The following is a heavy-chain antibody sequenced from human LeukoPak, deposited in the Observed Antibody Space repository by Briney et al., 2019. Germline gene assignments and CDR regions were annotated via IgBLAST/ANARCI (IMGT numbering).Heavy chain of an antibody. CDR1: GGSISSYY. V-gene: IGHV4-4*07. Sequence: SETLSLTCTVSGGSISSYYWSWIRQPAGKGLEWIGRIYTSGSTNYNPSLKSRVTMSVDTSKNQFSLKLSSVTAADTAVYYCARSRCSGGSCYKYYFDYWGQGTLVTVSS. CDR3: ARSRCSGGSCYKYYFDY. CDR2: IYTSGST. J-gene: IGHJ4*02. D-gene: IGHD2-15*01.